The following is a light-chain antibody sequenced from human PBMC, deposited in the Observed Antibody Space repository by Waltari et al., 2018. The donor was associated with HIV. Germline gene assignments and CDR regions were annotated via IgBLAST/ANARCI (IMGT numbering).Light chain of an antibody. CDR3: ATWDDSSSGSWV. Sequence: QSVLTQPPSASGTPGQRVTISCSGGSSNIGSHFVYWYQQVAGTTPKLLIFRNNKRPSGCPDRFSGSKSGTSASLSISGLRPEDEADYYCATWDDSSSGSWVFGGGTKVTVL. V-gene: IGLV1-47*01. J-gene: IGLJ3*02. CDR1: SSNIGSHF. CDR2: RNN.